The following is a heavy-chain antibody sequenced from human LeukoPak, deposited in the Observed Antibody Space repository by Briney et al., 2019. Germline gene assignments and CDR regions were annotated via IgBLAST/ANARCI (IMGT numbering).Heavy chain of an antibody. J-gene: IGHJ4*02. CDR1: GGSFSGYY. CDR2: INHSGST. CDR3: ATGYSSSWYYFDY. Sequence: SETLSLTCAVYGGSFSGYYWSWIRQPPGKGLEWIGEINHSGSTNYNPSLKSRVTISVDTSKNQSSLKLSSVTAADTAVYYCATGYSSSWYYFDYWGQGTLVTVSS. D-gene: IGHD6-13*01. V-gene: IGHV4-34*01.